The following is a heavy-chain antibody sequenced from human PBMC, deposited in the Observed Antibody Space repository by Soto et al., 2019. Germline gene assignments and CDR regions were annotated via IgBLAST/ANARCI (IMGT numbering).Heavy chain of an antibody. J-gene: IGHJ4*02. CDR1: GGTFSSYA. D-gene: IGHD3-22*01. Sequence: SVKVSCKASGGTFSSYAISLVRQAPGQGLEXMGGXIXIXGXAXYXXXXQGRVTVTADESTSTAYMELSSLRSEDTAVYYCARGRLDYDSSGLWGQGTLVTVSS. CDR2: XIXIXGXA. CDR3: ARGRLDYDSSGL. V-gene: IGHV1-69*13.